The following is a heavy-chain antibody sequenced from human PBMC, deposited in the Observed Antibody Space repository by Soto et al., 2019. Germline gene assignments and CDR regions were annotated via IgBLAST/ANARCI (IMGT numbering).Heavy chain of an antibody. CDR3: AKAGYYGSGTSPAPYYYYYYMDV. J-gene: IGHJ6*03. D-gene: IGHD3-10*01. CDR2: ISGSGGST. V-gene: IGHV3-23*01. CDR1: GFTFSSYA. Sequence: GGSLRLSCAASGFTFSSYAMSWVRQAPGKGLEWVSAISGSGGSTYYADSVKGRFTISRDNSKNTLYLQMNSLRAEDTAVYYCAKAGYYGSGTSPAPYYYYYYMDVWGKGTTVTVSS.